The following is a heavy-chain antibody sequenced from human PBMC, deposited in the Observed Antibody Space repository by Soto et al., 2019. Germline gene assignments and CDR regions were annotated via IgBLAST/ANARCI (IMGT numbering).Heavy chain of an antibody. D-gene: IGHD3-3*01. CDR1: GGSFSDYY. V-gene: IGHV4-34*01. CDR2: INHRGST. Sequence: SETLSLTCAVYGGSFSDYYWSWIRQPPGKGLEWIGEINHRGSTNYNPSLKSRVTISADTSKNQLSLKLSSVTAADTAVYYCARRITITYYMDVWGKGTTVTVSS. J-gene: IGHJ6*03. CDR3: ARRITITYYMDV.